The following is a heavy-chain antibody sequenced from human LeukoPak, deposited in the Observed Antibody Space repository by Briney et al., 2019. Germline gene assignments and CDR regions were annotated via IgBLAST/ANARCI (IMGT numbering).Heavy chain of an antibody. Sequence: ASVKVSCKASGYTFTGYCMHWVRQAPGQGLEWMGWINPNSGGTNYAQKFQGRVTMTRDTSISTAYMELSRLRSDDTAVYYCARDPGGSTTYNWFDPWGQGTLVTVSS. V-gene: IGHV1-2*02. D-gene: IGHD2-2*01. J-gene: IGHJ5*02. CDR1: GYTFTGYC. CDR2: INPNSGGT. CDR3: ARDPGGSTTYNWFDP.